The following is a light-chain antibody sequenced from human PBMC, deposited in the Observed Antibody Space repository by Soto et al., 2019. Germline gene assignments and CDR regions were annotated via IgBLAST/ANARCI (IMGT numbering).Light chain of an antibody. J-gene: IGKJ1*01. CDR3: LQQHSYPWT. CDR1: QDIRNH. Sequence: DIQMTQSPSSLSASVGDRVTITCRASQDIRNHLGWYQQQPGKAPKRLIYAASSLQSGVTSRFSGSVSGTEFTLTVSSLQPEDFATYYCLQQHSYPWTFGQGTKVDIK. CDR2: AAS. V-gene: IGKV1-17*01.